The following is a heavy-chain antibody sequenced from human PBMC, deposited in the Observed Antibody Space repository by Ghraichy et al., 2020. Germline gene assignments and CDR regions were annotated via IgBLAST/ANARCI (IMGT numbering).Heavy chain of an antibody. CDR2: IIPIFGTA. J-gene: IGHJ4*02. Sequence: SVKVSCKASGGSFSSSAMNWVRQAPGQGLEWMGGIIPIFGTANYAQKFQGRVTIIADKSTSTAYMELSSLRSEDTAVYYCARDSGKGDLQRFDYWGQGTLVTVSS. CDR3: ARDSGKGDLQRFDY. CDR1: GGSFSSSA. D-gene: IGHD3-16*01. V-gene: IGHV1-69*06.